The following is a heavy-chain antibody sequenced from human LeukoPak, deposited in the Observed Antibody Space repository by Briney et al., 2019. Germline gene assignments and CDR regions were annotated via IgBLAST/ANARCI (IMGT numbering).Heavy chain of an antibody. J-gene: IGHJ4*02. CDR2: IYYSGST. Sequence: SETLSLTCTVSGGSISSSSCYWGWIRQPPGKGLEWIGSIYYSGSTYYNPSLKSRVTISVDTSKNQFSLKLSSVTAADTAVYYCARRKTDCTNGVCYKRLDYWGQGTLVTVSS. CDR3: ARRKTDCTNGVCYKRLDY. CDR1: GGSISSSSCY. V-gene: IGHV4-39*01. D-gene: IGHD2-8*01.